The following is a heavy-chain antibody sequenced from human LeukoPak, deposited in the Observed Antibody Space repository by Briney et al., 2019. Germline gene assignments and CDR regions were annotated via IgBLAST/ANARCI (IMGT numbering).Heavy chain of an antibody. V-gene: IGHV1-8*01. J-gene: IGHJ3*02. CDR3: ARVGYCSSTSCYVPSEGAFDI. CDR2: MNPNSGNT. CDR1: GYTFTSYD. D-gene: IGHD2-2*01. Sequence: GASVKVSCKASGYTFTSYDINWVRQATGQGLEWMGWMNPNSGNTGYAQKFQGRVTMTRNTSISTAYMELSRLRSDDTAVYYCARVGYCSSTSCYVPSEGAFDIWGQGTMVTVSS.